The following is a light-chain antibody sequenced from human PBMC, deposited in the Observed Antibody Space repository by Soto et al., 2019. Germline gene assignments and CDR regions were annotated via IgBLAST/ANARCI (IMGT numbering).Light chain of an antibody. CDR1: QDISSL. V-gene: IGKV1-12*01. CDR3: QQGDSFPFT. Sequence: DILMTQSPSSVYASVGDRVIITCRASQDISSLVAWYQQKQGKAPKLLISAASSLQRGVPRRFGGSGSGTDFTLIISSLQPEDFATYFCQQGDSFPFTFGGGTKVEIK. J-gene: IGKJ4*01. CDR2: AAS.